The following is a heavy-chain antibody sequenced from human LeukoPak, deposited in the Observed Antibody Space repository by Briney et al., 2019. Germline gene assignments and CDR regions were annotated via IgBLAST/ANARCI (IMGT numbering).Heavy chain of an antibody. Sequence: ASVKVSCKASGYSFTGHYIHWVRQAPGQGLEWMGWINPNSGGTNYAQKFQGRVTMTRDTSISTAYMELSRLRSDDTAVYYCARERNYYGSGSFSRYLDYWGQGTLVTVSS. V-gene: IGHV1-2*02. CDR1: GYSFTGHY. J-gene: IGHJ4*02. D-gene: IGHD3-10*01. CDR2: INPNSGGT. CDR3: ARERNYYGSGSFSRYLDY.